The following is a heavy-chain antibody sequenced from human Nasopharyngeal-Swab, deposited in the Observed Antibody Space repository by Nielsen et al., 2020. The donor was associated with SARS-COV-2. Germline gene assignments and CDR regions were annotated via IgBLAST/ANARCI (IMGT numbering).Heavy chain of an antibody. CDR1: GGTFSSYA. Sequence: SSVTVSCQASGGTFSSYAISWVRQAPGQGLEWMGGIIPIFGTANYAQKFQGRVTITADESTSPAYMELSSLRSEDPAVYYCARLPYGDYEVGSYYYYYMDVWGKGTTVTVSS. J-gene: IGHJ6*03. CDR3: ARLPYGDYEVGSYYYYYMDV. V-gene: IGHV1-69*13. CDR2: IIPIFGTA. D-gene: IGHD4-17*01.